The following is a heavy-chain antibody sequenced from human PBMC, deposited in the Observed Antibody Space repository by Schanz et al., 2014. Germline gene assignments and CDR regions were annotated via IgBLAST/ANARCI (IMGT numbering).Heavy chain of an antibody. V-gene: IGHV3-23*01. CDR2: INTGVNT. Sequence: EVHLLESGGGLVPPGGSLRLSCAASGFNFSDYAMCWVRQAPGKGLEWVSAINTGVNTYYADSVRGRFTMSRDNSKNTLYLQMNSLRAGDAAVYYCARGLIAAAGGAFDYWGQGTLVAVSS. D-gene: IGHD6-13*01. CDR3: ARGLIAAAGGAFDY. CDR1: GFNFSDYA. J-gene: IGHJ4*02.